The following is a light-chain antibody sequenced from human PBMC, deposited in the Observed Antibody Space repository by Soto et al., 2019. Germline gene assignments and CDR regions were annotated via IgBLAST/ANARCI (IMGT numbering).Light chain of an antibody. CDR2: LGS. Sequence: DIVMTQSPFSLPVTPGEPASISCRSSQGLLYSDGNTYLDWYLQKPGQSPQLLIYLGSNRASGVPDRFSGSGSGTDFTLKINRVEAEDVGVYYCMQALQPPPTFGQGTKVEIK. CDR1: QGLLYSDGNTY. J-gene: IGKJ1*01. CDR3: MQALQPPPT. V-gene: IGKV2-28*01.